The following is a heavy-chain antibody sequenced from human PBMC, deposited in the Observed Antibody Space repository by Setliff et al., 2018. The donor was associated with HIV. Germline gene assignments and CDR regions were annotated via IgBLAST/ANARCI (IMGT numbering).Heavy chain of an antibody. Sequence: GASVKVSCAASGFTFSDFWMSWVRQAPGKGLEWVANIKQDSVDSYVDSVKGRFSISRDNAKNSLFLQLSSLRVEDTAVYYCARVWRTDGYNRMAFDIWGQGTMVTVSS. V-gene: IGHV3-7*03. CDR2: IKQDSVD. J-gene: IGHJ3*02. CDR1: GFTFSDFW. CDR3: ARVWRTDGYNRMAFDI. D-gene: IGHD5-12*01.